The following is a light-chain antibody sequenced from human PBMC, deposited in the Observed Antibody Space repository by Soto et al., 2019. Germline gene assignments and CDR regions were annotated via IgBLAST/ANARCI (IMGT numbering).Light chain of an antibody. J-gene: IGKJ1*01. V-gene: IGKV1-27*01. Sequence: DIQMTQSPSSLSTSVGARVTITCRASQTIGIYLAWYQQKPGKVPKLLIYAASTLQSGVPSRGSGSGSGTDFTLTINSLQPEDVATYYCQKYSGAPPTFGQGTKVEIK. CDR1: QTIGIY. CDR3: QKYSGAPPT. CDR2: AAS.